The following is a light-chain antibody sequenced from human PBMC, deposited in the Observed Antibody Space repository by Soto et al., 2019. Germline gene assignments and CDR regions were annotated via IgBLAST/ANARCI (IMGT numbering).Light chain of an antibody. CDR3: QQSYSTPVT. CDR2: AAS. CDR1: QSISSY. Sequence: DIQMTQSPSSLSASVGDRVTITCRASQSISSYLNWYQQKPGKAPKLLIYAASSLQSGVPPRFSGSGSGTDFTLTISSLQPEDFATYYCQQSYSTPVTFGQGTKVDI. J-gene: IGKJ1*01. V-gene: IGKV1-39*01.